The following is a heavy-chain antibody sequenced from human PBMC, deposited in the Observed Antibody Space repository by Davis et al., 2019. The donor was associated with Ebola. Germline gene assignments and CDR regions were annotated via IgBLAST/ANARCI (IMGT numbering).Heavy chain of an antibody. CDR1: DGSISTYS. V-gene: IGHV4-59*01. Sequence: SETLSLTCTVSDGSISTYSWSWIRQPPEKGLEWIGSVYYSGNTNYNPSLKSRVAISVDTSENQFSLKLNSVTAADTAVYYCARSARNILTGWWWFDPWGQGTLVTVSS. CDR3: ARSARNILTGWWWFDP. J-gene: IGHJ5*02. D-gene: IGHD3-9*01. CDR2: VYYSGNT.